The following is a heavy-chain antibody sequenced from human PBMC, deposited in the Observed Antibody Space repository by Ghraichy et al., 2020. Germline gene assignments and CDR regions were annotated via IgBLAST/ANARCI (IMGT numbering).Heavy chain of an antibody. V-gene: IGHV1-69*13. CDR2: IIPIFGTA. J-gene: IGHJ5*02. CDR1: GGTFSSYA. D-gene: IGHD2-2*02. CDR3: ARGVGYCSSTSCYTGWWFDP. Sequence: SVKVSCKASGGTFSSYAISWVRQAPGQGLEWMGGIIPIFGTANYAQKFQGRVTITADESTSTAYMELSSLRSEDTAVYYCARGVGYCSSTSCYTGWWFDPWGQGSLVTVSS.